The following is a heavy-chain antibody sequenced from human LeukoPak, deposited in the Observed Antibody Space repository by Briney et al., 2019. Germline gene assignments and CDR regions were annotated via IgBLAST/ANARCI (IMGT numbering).Heavy chain of an antibody. D-gene: IGHD1-1*01. V-gene: IGHV3-33*01. Sequence: GGSLRLSCAASGFTFSSYGTHWVRQAPGKGLEWVAVIWYDGSNKYYADSVKGRFTISRDNSKNTLYLQMNSLRAEDTAVYYCARDRYNWNDIGYFDYWGQGTLVTVSS. CDR3: ARDRYNWNDIGYFDY. CDR2: IWYDGSNK. CDR1: GFTFSSYG. J-gene: IGHJ4*02.